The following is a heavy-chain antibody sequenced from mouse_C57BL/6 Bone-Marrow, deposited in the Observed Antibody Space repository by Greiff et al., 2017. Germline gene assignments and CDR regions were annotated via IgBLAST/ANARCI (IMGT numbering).Heavy chain of an antibody. CDR3: AREDYSNYSWFAY. D-gene: IGHD2-5*01. CDR1: GYTFTSYW. V-gene: IGHV1-50*01. J-gene: IGHJ3*01. CDR2: IDPSDSYT. Sequence: VQLQQPGAELVKPGASVKLSCKASGYTFTSYWMQWVKQRPGQGLEWIGEIDPSDSYTNYNQKFKGKATLTVDTSYSTAYMQLSSLTSEDSAVYYCAREDYSNYSWFAYWGQGTLVTVSA.